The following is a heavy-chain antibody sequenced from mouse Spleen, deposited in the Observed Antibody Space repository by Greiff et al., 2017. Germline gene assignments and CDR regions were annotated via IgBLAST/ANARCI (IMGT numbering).Heavy chain of an antibody. CDR1: GFTFSDFY. V-gene: IGHV7-1*01. J-gene: IGHJ4*01. CDR2: SRNKANDYTT. CDR3: ARDLPGYAMDY. Sequence: EVKLVESGGGLVQSGRSLRLSCATSGFTFSDFYMEWVRQAPGKGLEWIAASRNKANDYTTEYSASVKGRFIVSRDTSQSILYLQMNALRAEDTAIYYCARDLPGYAMDYWGQGTSVTVSS.